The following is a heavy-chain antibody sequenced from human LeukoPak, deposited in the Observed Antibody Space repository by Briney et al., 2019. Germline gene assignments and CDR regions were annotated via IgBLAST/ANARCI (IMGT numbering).Heavy chain of an antibody. J-gene: IGHJ4*02. D-gene: IGHD6-19*01. CDR1: GFTFSSNA. Sequence: PWGSLRLSCAASGFTFSSNAIHWVRPAPGKGLEWVAEISYGGGNTYYADSVKGRFTISRDNSKNTLYLPMNSLRAEDTAVYYCAKGISRAVAGPFDYWGQGTLVTVSS. V-gene: IGHV3-30-3*01. CDR2: ISYGGGNT. CDR3: AKGISRAVAGPFDY.